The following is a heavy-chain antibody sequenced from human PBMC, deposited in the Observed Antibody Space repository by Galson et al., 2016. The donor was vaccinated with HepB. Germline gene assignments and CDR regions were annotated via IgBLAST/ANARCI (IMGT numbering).Heavy chain of an antibody. CDR1: TGSISSGPYF. V-gene: IGHV4-39*07. Sequence: SETLSLTCTVSTGSISSGPYFWGWVRQSPGKGLEWIGSIYYSGNTYYNPSLESRVSMSADTSKSQFSLKLDSVTAADTAIYYCAKVSGNHWDYIFGNWGQGTLVTLSS. D-gene: IGHD1-7*01. CDR3: AKVSGNHWDYIFGN. CDR2: IYYSGNT. J-gene: IGHJ4*02.